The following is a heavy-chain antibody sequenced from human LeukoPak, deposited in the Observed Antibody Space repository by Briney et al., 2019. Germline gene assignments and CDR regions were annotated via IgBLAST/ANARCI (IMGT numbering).Heavy chain of an antibody. D-gene: IGHD6-13*01. V-gene: IGHV3-21*01. J-gene: IGHJ4*02. Sequence: SVRGRFTISRDNAKNLLFLQMNSLRAEDTAVYYCAGGIAASGTDYWGQGTLVTVSS. CDR3: AGGIAASGTDY.